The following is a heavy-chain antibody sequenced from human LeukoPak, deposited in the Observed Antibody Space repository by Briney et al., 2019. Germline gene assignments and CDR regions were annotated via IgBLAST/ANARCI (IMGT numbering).Heavy chain of an antibody. D-gene: IGHD4-11*01. V-gene: IGHV3-30-3*01. CDR2: MSYDGSTN. CDR3: ARDWSSKYPYYYGMDV. J-gene: IGHJ6*02. Sequence: TGGSLRLSCAASGFTFSSYAMHWVRQAPGKGLEWVAVMSYDGSTNYSADSVKGPFTISRDNCKNSLYLQMNSLRAEDTAVYYCARDWSSKYPYYYGMDVWGQGTTVTVSS. CDR1: GFTFSSYA.